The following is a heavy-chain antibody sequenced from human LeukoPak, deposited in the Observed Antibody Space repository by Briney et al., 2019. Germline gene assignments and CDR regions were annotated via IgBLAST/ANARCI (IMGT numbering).Heavy chain of an antibody. CDR2: IYYSGST. J-gene: IGHJ4*02. D-gene: IGHD3-22*01. CDR1: GXSISGYY. CDR3: ARHSAYYDY. Sequence: SETLSLTCTVSGXSISGYYWSWIRQPPGKRLEWIAYIYYSGSTTYNPSLKSRATISVDTSKNQFSLKLRSVTAADTAVYYCARHSAYYDYWGQGTLVTVSS. V-gene: IGHV4-59*08.